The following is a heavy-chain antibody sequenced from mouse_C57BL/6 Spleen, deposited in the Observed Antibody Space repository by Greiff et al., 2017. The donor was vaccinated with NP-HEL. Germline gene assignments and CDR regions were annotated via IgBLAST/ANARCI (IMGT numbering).Heavy chain of an antibody. Sequence: VQLQQSGAELARPGASVKMSCKASGYTFTSYTMHWVKQRPGQGLEWIGYINPSSGYTKYNQKFKDKATLTADKSSSTAYMQLSSLTSEAAAVYYCAREGWPAWFAYWGQGTLVTVSA. D-gene: IGHD2-3*01. CDR2: INPSSGYT. CDR3: AREGWPAWFAY. J-gene: IGHJ3*01. V-gene: IGHV1-4*01. CDR1: GYTFTSYT.